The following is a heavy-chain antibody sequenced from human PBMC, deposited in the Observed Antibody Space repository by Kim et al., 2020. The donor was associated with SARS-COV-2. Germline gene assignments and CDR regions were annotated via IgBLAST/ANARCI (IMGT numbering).Heavy chain of an antibody. CDR2: ISGSGTTI. Sequence: GGSLRLSCAASGFTFSDYYMSWIRQAPGKGLEWVSYISGSGTTIYYADSVNGRITIFRDNAKNSLYLQMNSLRAEDTAVYYCARRAAVVVTAGIWSGYYHNRDVWGQGTTGSVPS. CDR1: GFTFSDYY. CDR3: ARRAAVVVTAGIWSGYYHNRDV. D-gene: IGHD2-2*02. V-gene: IGHV3-11*01. J-gene: IGHJ6*02.